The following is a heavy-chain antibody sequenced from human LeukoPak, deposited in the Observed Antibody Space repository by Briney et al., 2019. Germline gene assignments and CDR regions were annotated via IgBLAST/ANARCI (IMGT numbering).Heavy chain of an antibody. CDR1: GFTFSSYV. D-gene: IGHD3-22*01. Sequence: GGSLRLSCETAGFTFSSYVMHWVRRTPGKGLVWVSRISHDGIISYADSVKGRFTISRDNAKNTLYLQMNSLRAEDTAVYYCARGRGYYDSSGLVDYWGQGTLVTVSS. CDR2: ISHDGII. V-gene: IGHV3-74*01. CDR3: ARGRGYYDSSGLVDY. J-gene: IGHJ4*02.